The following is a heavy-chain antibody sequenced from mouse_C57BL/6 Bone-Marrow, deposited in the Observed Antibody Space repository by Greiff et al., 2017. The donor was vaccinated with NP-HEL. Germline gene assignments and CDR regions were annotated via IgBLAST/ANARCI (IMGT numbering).Heavy chain of an antibody. Sequence: VQLQQPGAELVMPGASVKLSCKASGYTFTSYWMHWVKQRPGQGLEWIGEIDPSDSYTNYNQKFKGKSTLTVDKSSSTAYMQLSSLTSEDSAVYYCARSVYYGRPFDYWGQGTTLTVSS. CDR1: GYTFTSYW. V-gene: IGHV1-69*01. D-gene: IGHD1-1*01. CDR3: ARSVYYGRPFDY. CDR2: IDPSDSYT. J-gene: IGHJ2*01.